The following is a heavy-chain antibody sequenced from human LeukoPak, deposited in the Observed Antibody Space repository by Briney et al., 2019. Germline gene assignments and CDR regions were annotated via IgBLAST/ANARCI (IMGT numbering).Heavy chain of an antibody. D-gene: IGHD3-22*01. V-gene: IGHV1-18*01. CDR1: GYTFTSYG. Sequence: ASVTVSCTASGYTFTSYGISWVRQAPGQGLEWMGWISAYNGNTNYAQKLQGRVTMTTDTSTSTAYMELRSLRSDDTAVYYRARDGYYYDSSGYKKHYYYGMDVWGQGTTVTVSS. CDR3: ARDGYYYDSSGYKKHYYYGMDV. CDR2: ISAYNGNT. J-gene: IGHJ6*02.